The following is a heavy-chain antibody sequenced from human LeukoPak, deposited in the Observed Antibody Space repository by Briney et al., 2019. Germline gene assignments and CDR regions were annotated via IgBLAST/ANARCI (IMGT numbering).Heavy chain of an antibody. J-gene: IGHJ3*02. Sequence: SETLSLTCAVYGGSFSGYYWSWIRQPPGKGLEWIGEINHSGSTNCNPSLKSRVTISVDTSKNQFSLKLSSVTAADTAVYYCRYSGWSRVDAFDIWGQGTMVTVSS. V-gene: IGHV4-34*01. CDR1: GGSFSGYY. CDR2: INHSGST. CDR3: RYSGWSRVDAFDI. D-gene: IGHD6-19*01.